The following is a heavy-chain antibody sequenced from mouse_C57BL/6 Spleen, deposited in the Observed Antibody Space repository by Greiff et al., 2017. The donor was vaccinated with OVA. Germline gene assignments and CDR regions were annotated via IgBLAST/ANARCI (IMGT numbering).Heavy chain of an antibody. Sequence: EVKLVESGAELVRPGASVKLSCTASGFNIKDDYMHWVKQRPEQGLEWIGWIDPENGDTEYASKFQGKATITADTSSNTAYLQLSSLTSEDTAVYYCTTGTKGDYWGQGTTLTVSS. CDR1: GFNIKDDY. CDR3: TTGTKGDY. J-gene: IGHJ2*01. V-gene: IGHV14-4*01. D-gene: IGHD4-1*01. CDR2: IDPENGDT.